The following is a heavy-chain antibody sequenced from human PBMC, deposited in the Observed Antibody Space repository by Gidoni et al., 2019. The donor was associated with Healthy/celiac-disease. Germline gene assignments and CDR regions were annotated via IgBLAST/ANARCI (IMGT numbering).Heavy chain of an antibody. CDR3: ARATSYDFWSGYYPQGWFDP. D-gene: IGHD3-3*01. CDR1: VYTFTGYY. J-gene: IGHJ5*02. Sequence: QVQLVQSGAEVKKPGASVKVSCKASVYTFTGYYMHWVRQAPGQGLEWMGWINPNSGGTNYAQKFQGWVTMTRDTSISTAYMELSRLRSDDTAVYYCARATSYDFWSGYYPQGWFDPWGQGTLVTVSS. CDR2: INPNSGGT. V-gene: IGHV1-2*04.